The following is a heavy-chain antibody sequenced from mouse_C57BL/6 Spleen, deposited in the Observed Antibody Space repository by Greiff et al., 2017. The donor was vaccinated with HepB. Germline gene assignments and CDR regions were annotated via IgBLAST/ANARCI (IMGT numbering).Heavy chain of an antibody. CDR2: INPSSGYT. CDR3: AKGTMVTTGEFAY. Sequence: VQLQQSGAELAKPGASVKLSCKASGYTFTSYWMHWVKQRPGQGLEWIGYINPSSGYTKYNQKFKDKATLTADKSSSTAYMQLSSLTYEDSAVYYCAKGTMVTTGEFAYWGQGTLVTVSA. V-gene: IGHV1-7*01. CDR1: GYTFTSYW. J-gene: IGHJ3*01. D-gene: IGHD2-2*01.